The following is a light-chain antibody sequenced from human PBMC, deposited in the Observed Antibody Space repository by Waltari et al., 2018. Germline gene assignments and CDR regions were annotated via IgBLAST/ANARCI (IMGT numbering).Light chain of an antibody. CDR3: SSHTSADIWV. V-gene: IGLV2-14*03. CDR1: SSDGGRFDY. CDR2: DVS. Sequence: QSALTQPASVSGSPGQSLTISCTGTSSDGGRFDYASWFQHHPGKTPKVVIYDVSERPSDVSNRFSGSKSGNTASLTISGLQAEDEADYYCSSHTSADIWVFGGGTKLTVL. J-gene: IGLJ3*02.